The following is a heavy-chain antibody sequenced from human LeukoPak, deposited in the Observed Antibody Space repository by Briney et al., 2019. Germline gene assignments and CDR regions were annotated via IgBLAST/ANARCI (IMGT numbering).Heavy chain of an antibody. CDR2: MNVKTGAT. J-gene: IGHJ4*02. V-gene: IGHV1-2*02. CDR1: GYTFTTYE. CDR3: ARQSGTYWGLDY. D-gene: IGHD1-26*01. Sequence: ASVKVSCKASGYTFTTYEIRWVRQAPGHGLEWLGWMNVKTGATSSAQKFPGRFTMTRDTSIGTASMEFSSLTSDDTAVYYCARQSGTYWGLDYWGQGTLVTVSS.